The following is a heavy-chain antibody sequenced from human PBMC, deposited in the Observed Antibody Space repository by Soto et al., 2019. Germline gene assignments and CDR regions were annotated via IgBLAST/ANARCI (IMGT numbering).Heavy chain of an antibody. Sequence: QVQLVQSGAEVKKPGSSVKVSCKASGGTFGHYAINWFRQAPGQGLEWIGGIILIFGTAKYAQKFQGRVTITADESTSTAYMELSSLRSEDTDVYYCARETYSTTWYVYYYGMDVW. V-gene: IGHV1-69*01. CDR3: ARETYSTTWYVYYYGMDV. D-gene: IGHD6-13*01. CDR1: GGTFGHYA. J-gene: IGHJ6*01. CDR2: IILIFGTA.